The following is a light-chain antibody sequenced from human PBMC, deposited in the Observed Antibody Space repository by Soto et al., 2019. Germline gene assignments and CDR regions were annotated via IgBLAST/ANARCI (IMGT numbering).Light chain of an antibody. CDR1: QSVLYNSNNKNY. V-gene: IGKV4-1*01. CDR3: QQYYSTPFT. J-gene: IGKJ3*01. Sequence: DIVMTQSPDSLAVSLGERATINCKSSQSVLYNSNNKNYLAWYQQKPGQPPKLLIYWASTRESGVPDRFSGSGSGTDFTLTISSLQAEDVAVYYCQQYYSTPFTFGPGTKVDIX. CDR2: WAS.